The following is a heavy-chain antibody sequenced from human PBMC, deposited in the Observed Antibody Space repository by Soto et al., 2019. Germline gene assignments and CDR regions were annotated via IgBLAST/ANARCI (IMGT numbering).Heavy chain of an antibody. CDR3: ARGYGRNFDY. CDR1: GDSMSRGDYY. CDR2: IYHTGST. D-gene: IGHD5-18*01. V-gene: IGHV4-30-4*01. J-gene: IGHJ4*02. Sequence: PSETLTLTCTVAGDSMSRGDYYWSWIRQPPGKGLEWIGFIYHTGSTYYNPSLKSRVTISVDTSKNQFSLRLSSMTAADTAVYYCARGYGRNFDYWGQGTLVTVSS.